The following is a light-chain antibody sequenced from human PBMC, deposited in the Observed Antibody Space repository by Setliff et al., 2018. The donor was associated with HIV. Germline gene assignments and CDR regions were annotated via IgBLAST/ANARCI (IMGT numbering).Light chain of an antibody. V-gene: IGLV2-23*01. CDR2: QAT. CDR1: SSDIGRYNL. Sequence: QSALTQPASVSGSPGQSITISCTGTSSDIGRYNLVSWYQQCPGKAPKLMIYQATKRPSGVSNRFSGSKSGNTASLTISGLQAEDEADYYCCSNTGSNTYVFGGGTKV. J-gene: IGLJ1*01. CDR3: CSNTGSNTYV.